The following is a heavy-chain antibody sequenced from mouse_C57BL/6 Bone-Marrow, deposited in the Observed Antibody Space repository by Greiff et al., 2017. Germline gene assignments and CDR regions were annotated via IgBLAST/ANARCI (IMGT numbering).Heavy chain of an antibody. CDR1: GFTFSSYA. Sequence: EVKLVASGGGLVKPGGSLKLSCAASGFTFSSYAMSWVRQTPEKRLEWVATISDGGSYTYYPDNVKGRFTISRDNAKNNLYLQMSHLKSEDTAMYYCSRDFHIYYYGSSRYWYFDVWGTGTTVTVSS. J-gene: IGHJ1*03. CDR3: SRDFHIYYYGSSRYWYFDV. CDR2: ISDGGSYT. D-gene: IGHD1-1*01. V-gene: IGHV5-4*01.